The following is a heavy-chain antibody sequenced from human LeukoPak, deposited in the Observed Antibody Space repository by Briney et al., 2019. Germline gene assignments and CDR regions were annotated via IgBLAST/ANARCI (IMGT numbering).Heavy chain of an antibody. Sequence: SETLSLTCTVSGGSISSHYWSWIRQPPGKGLEWIGYIYYSGSTNYNPSLKSRVTISVDTSKNQFSLKLSSVTAADTAVYYCARGGGRYCSSTSCYRNWFDPWGQGTLVTVSS. CDR1: GGSISSHY. CDR2: IYYSGST. D-gene: IGHD2-2*01. J-gene: IGHJ5*02. CDR3: ARGGGRYCSSTSCYRNWFDP. V-gene: IGHV4-59*11.